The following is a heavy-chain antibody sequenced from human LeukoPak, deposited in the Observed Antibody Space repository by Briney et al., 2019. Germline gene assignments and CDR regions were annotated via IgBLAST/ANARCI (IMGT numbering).Heavy chain of an antibody. CDR1: GFTFSSYG. J-gene: IGHJ4*02. V-gene: IGHV3-33*06. D-gene: IGHD6-6*01. Sequence: GGSLRLSCAASGFTFSSYGMHWVRQAPGKGLEWVAGILYDGSNKYYADSVKGRFTISRDNSKNTLYLQMNSLRAEDTAVYYCAKDMYGRIAAQFDYWGQGTLVTVSS. CDR3: AKDMYGRIAAQFDY. CDR2: ILYDGSNK.